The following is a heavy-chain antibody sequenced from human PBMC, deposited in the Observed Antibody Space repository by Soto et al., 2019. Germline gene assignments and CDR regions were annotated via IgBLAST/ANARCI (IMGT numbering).Heavy chain of an antibody. Sequence: GASVKVSCEASGYTFTSYGISWVRQAPGQGLEWMGWISAYNGNTNYAQKLQGRVTMTTDTSTSTAYMELRSLRSDDTAVYYCARFGGDYYYYYYMDVWGKGTTVTVSS. D-gene: IGHD2-21*02. J-gene: IGHJ6*03. CDR2: ISAYNGNT. CDR3: ARFGGDYYYYYYMDV. CDR1: GYTFTSYG. V-gene: IGHV1-18*01.